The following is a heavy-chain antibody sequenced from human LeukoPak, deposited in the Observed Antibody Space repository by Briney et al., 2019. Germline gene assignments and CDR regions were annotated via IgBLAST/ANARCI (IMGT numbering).Heavy chain of an antibody. V-gene: IGHV1-69*13. D-gene: IGHD3-10*01. Sequence: GASVKVSCKASGGTFSSYAISWVRQAPGQGLEWMGGIIPIFGTANYAQKFQGRVTITADESTSTAYMELSSLRSEDTAVYYCARRLLLWFGERSYYYGMDVWGKGPTVTVSA. CDR2: IIPIFGTA. CDR1: GGTFSSYA. CDR3: ARRLLLWFGERSYYYGMDV. J-gene: IGHJ6*04.